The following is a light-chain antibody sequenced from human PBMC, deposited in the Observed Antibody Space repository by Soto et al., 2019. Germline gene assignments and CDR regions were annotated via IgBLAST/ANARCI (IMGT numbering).Light chain of an antibody. CDR3: AAWDDGLSGPV. V-gene: IGLV1-44*01. J-gene: IGLJ3*02. CDR2: SHN. CDR1: NSNIGSNV. Sequence: QSVLTQPPSASGTPGQRVTIYCSGSNSNIGSNVVNWYQQLPGTAPKLLMYSHNQRPSGVPDRFSGSKSGTSASLAISGLQSEDEADYYCAAWDDGLSGPVFGGGTKLTVL.